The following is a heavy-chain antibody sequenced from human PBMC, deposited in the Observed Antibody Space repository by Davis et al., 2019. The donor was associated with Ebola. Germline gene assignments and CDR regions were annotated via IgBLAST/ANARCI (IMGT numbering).Heavy chain of an antibody. D-gene: IGHD3-3*01. Sequence: AASVKVSCKASGYTFTSYGISWVRQAPGQGLEWMGWISAYNGNTNYAQKLQGRVTMTTDTSTSTAYMELRSLRSDDTAVYYCARDLITIFGVVISASDPWGQGTLVTVSS. J-gene: IGHJ5*02. CDR3: ARDLITIFGVVISASDP. CDR1: GYTFTSYG. CDR2: ISAYNGNT. V-gene: IGHV1-18*01.